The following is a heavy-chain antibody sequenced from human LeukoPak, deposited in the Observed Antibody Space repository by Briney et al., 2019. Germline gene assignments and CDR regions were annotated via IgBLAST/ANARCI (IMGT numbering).Heavy chain of an antibody. CDR1: GGSFSGYY. CDR2: INHSGST. J-gene: IGHJ5*02. CDR3: ARRPRGVAKVNWFDP. D-gene: IGHD3-10*01. V-gene: IGHV4-34*01. Sequence: SETLSLTCTVYGGSFSGYYMSWIRQPPGKGLEWIGEINHSGSTNYNPSLKSRVTISVDTSKNQFSLKLSSVTAADTAVYYCARRPRGVAKVNWFDPWGQGTLVTVSS.